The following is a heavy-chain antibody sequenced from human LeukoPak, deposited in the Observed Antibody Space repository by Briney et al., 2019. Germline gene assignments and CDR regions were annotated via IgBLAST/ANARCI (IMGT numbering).Heavy chain of an antibody. Sequence: GASMKVSCKASGYSFSRYGISWVRQAPGQGLEWMGWIITDNGNTNYAQKYQGRVTMTTDTSTNTAYMELRSLRSDDTAVYYCARDLDYYDSSGSGWFDPWGQGTLVTVSS. CDR3: ARDLDYYDSSGSGWFDP. D-gene: IGHD3-22*01. J-gene: IGHJ5*02. CDR1: GYSFSRYG. V-gene: IGHV1-18*01. CDR2: IITDNGNT.